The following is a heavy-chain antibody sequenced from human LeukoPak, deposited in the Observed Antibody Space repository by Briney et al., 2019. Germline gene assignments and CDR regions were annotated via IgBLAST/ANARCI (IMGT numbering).Heavy chain of an antibody. D-gene: IGHD3-9*01. CDR2: ISSSGSTI. J-gene: IGHJ4*02. V-gene: IGHV3-11*04. CDR1: GFTFSDYY. Sequence: GGSLRLSCAASGFTFSDYYMSWIRQAPGKGLEWVSYISSSGSTIYYADSVKGRFTISRDNAKNSLYLQMNSLRADDTAVYFCARALYNSLTGYRNKGVLDQWGPGTLVIVSS. CDR3: ARALYNSLTGYRNKGVLDQ.